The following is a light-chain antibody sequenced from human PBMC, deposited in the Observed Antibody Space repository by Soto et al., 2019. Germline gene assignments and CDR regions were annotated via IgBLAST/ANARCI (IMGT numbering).Light chain of an antibody. J-gene: IGLJ2*01. Sequence: QPVLTQPPSVSGAPGQRVTISCTGSSSNIGAGYDVHWYQQLPGTAPKLLISGDNNRPSGVPDRFSGSKSGTSASLAITGLQAEDEADYYCQSYDSSLSGDVVFGGGTQLTVL. CDR2: GDN. CDR1: SSNIGAGYD. V-gene: IGLV1-40*01. CDR3: QSYDSSLSGDVV.